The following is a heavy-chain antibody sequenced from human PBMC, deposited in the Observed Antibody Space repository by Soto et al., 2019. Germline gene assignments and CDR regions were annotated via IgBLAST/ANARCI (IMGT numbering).Heavy chain of an antibody. Sequence: QVQLVESGGGVVQPGRSLRLSCAATGFTFSSYAMHWFRQAPGQGLEGVAVISYDGSNKYYADSVKGRFTISRDNSKNTLYLQMNSLRAEDTAVYYCARDDDFDWFVYGMDVWGQGTTDTVSS. CDR3: ARDDDFDWFVYGMDV. D-gene: IGHD3-9*01. J-gene: IGHJ6*02. CDR2: ISYDGSNK. V-gene: IGHV3-30-3*01. CDR1: GFTFSSYA.